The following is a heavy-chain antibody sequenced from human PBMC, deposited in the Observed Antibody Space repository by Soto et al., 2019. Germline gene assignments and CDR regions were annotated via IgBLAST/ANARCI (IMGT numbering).Heavy chain of an antibody. J-gene: IGHJ5*02. CDR2: MNPNSGNM. CDR1: GYTFTSYD. CDR3: ARARYSSSHNWFDP. Sequence: QVQLVQSGAEVKKPGASVKVSCKTYGYTFTSYDINWVRQATGQGLEWMGWMNPNSGNMGYAQKFQGRVTMTRNNSISTAYMEVSSLRSEDTAVYYCARARYSSSHNWFDPWGQGTLVSVSS. D-gene: IGHD6-6*01. V-gene: IGHV1-8*01.